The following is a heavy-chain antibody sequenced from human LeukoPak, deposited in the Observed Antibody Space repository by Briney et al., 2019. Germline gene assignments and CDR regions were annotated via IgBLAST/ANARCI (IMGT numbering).Heavy chain of an antibody. V-gene: IGHV3-23*01. D-gene: IGHD2-2*01. J-gene: IGHJ4*02. CDR1: GFTFSTFA. Sequence: PGGSLRLSCAASGFTFSTFAMSWVRQAPGEGLEWVSGISGGGGSTYYADSVKGRFTISRDNSKNTLYLQMNSLRAEDTAVYYCAKGCIVVVPAAMCDWGQGTLVTVSS. CDR2: ISGGGGST. CDR3: AKGCIVVVPAAMCD.